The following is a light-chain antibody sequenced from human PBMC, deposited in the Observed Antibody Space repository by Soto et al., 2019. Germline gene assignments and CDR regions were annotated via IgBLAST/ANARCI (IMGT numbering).Light chain of an antibody. CDR3: QQYGGSPQFT. V-gene: IGKV3-20*01. Sequence: ENVLTQSPGTLSLSPGDRATLSCRASQRVSIHLAWYQQKPGQAPRLLIYGTSVRATGIPDRFRGSGSGTDFTLTIGRLEPEDFAVYYCQQYGGSPQFTFGPGTKVEI. CDR2: GTS. CDR1: QRVSIH. J-gene: IGKJ3*01.